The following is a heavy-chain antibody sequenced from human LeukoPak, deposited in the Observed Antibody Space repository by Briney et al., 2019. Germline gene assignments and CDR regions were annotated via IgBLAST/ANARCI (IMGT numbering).Heavy chain of an antibody. CDR3: ARFAYCGSGCWYYFDY. D-gene: IGHD2-21*02. CDR1: GGSISSYY. Sequence: SETLSLTCTVSGGSISSYYWSWIRQSPREGLEWSWYIYPTGETNYNPSLKSRVTMSVDTSKNQFSLTLNSVSAAATAVYFCARFAYCGSGCWYYFDYWGQGALVTVSS. J-gene: IGHJ4*02. CDR2: IYPTGET. V-gene: IGHV4-4*09.